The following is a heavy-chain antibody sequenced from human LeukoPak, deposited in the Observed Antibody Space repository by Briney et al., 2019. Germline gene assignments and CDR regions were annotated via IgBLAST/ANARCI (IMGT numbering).Heavy chain of an antibody. CDR3: ARGDDSGYYDYFDY. CDR1: GFTFSSYA. V-gene: IGHV3-53*01. Sequence: GRSLRLSCAASGFTFSSYAMHWVRQAPGKGLEWVSTIYTGGNTYYAASVKGRFTISRDFSKNTVFLHMNSLRAEDTAMYYCARGDDSGYYDYFDYWGQGALVTVSS. CDR2: IYTGGNT. D-gene: IGHD3-22*01. J-gene: IGHJ4*02.